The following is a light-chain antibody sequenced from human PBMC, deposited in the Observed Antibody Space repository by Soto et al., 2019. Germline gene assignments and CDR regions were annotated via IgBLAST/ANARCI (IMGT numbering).Light chain of an antibody. Sequence: VLTQSPGTLSLSPGDRATLSCRASQNLIGTYLSWYQQRPGLAPRLLIFGVSNMATGIPDRFSGSGSGTDFTLTISRLEPEDFAVYDCQQYFSSTFGQGTRV. CDR2: GVS. J-gene: IGKJ2*01. CDR1: QNLIGTY. CDR3: QQYFSST. V-gene: IGKV3-20*01.